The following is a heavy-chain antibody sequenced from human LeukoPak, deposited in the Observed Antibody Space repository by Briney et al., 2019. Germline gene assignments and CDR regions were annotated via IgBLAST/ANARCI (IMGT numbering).Heavy chain of an antibody. D-gene: IGHD6-13*01. CDR2: ISSSSSYI. V-gene: IGHV3-21*01. Sequence: GGSLRLSRAASGFTFSSYSMNWVRQAPGKGLEWVSSISSSSSYIYYADSVKGRFTISRDNAKNSLYLQMNSLRAEDTAVYYCARVIAAAAHHDAFDIWGQGTMVTVSS. CDR3: ARVIAAAAHHDAFDI. CDR1: GFTFSSYS. J-gene: IGHJ3*02.